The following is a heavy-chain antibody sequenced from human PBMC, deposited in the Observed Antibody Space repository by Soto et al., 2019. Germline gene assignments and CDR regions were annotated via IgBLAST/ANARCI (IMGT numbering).Heavy chain of an antibody. J-gene: IGHJ6*02. Sequence: PGESPKIPCKGSGYSFTSYWISWVRQMPGKGLEWMGRIDPSDTYTNYSPSFQGHVTISADKSISTAYLQWSSLKAPDTAMDYCAGLSAVKREYSYGYDYYGMDVWGQGTTVTVSS. D-gene: IGHD5-18*01. CDR1: GYSFTSYW. CDR3: AGLSAVKREYSYGYDYYGMDV. V-gene: IGHV5-10-1*01. CDR2: IDPSDTYT.